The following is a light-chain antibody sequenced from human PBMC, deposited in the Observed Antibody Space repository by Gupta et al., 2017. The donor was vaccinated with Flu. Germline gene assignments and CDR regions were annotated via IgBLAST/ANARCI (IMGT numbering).Light chain of an antibody. CDR3: QVWDPISDHYV. CDR2: DDR. J-gene: IGLJ1*01. Sequence: SYMLTQPPSVSVAPGQTASITCGGNNIGSKSVHWYQQKPGQAPVLVIYDDRDRPTGIPERFSGSNSGNTAALTISMVEAGDEADYYCQVWDPISDHYVFGAGTKVTVL. V-gene: IGLV3-21*02. CDR1: NIGSKS.